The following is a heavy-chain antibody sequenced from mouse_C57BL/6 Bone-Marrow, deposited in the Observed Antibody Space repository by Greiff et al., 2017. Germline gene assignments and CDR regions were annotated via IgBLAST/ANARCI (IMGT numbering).Heavy chain of an antibody. CDR2: ISYDGSN. Sequence: VQLQQSGPGLVKPSQSLSLTCSVTGYSITSGYYWNWIRQFPGNKLEWMGYISYDGSNNYNPSLKNRISITRETSKNQFFLKLNSVTTEDTATYYCARDLSMDYWGQGTSVTVAS. CDR3: ARDLSMDY. V-gene: IGHV3-6*01. J-gene: IGHJ4*01. CDR1: GYSITSGYY.